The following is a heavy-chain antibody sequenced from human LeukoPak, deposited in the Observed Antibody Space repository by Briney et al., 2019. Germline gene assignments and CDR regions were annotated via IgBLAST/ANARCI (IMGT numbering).Heavy chain of an antibody. CDR1: GGSISNSNYF. CDR2: IYYSGST. J-gene: IGHJ2*01. D-gene: IGHD2-2*01. V-gene: IGHV4-39*07. CDR3: ARGRQLLWYFDL. Sequence: SETLSLTCTVSGGSISNSNYFWAWIRQPPGKGLEWIGNIYYSGSTHYNPSLKSRVTISVDTSKNQFSLKLSSVTAADTAVYYCARGRQLLWYFDLWGRGTLVTVSS.